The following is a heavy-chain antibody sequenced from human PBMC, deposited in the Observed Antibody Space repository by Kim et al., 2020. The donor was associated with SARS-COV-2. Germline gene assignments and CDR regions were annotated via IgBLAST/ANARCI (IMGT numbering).Heavy chain of an antibody. V-gene: IGHV3-33*01. D-gene: IGHD5-12*01. J-gene: IGHJ3*02. CDR2: IWYDGSNK. CDR3: ARDEPLSGAFDI. Sequence: GGSLRLSCAASGFTFSSYGMHWVRQAPGKGLEWVAVIWYDGSNKYYADSVKGRFTISRDNSKNTLYLQMNSLRAEDTAVYYCARDEPLSGAFDIWGQGTMVTVSS. CDR1: GFTFSSYG.